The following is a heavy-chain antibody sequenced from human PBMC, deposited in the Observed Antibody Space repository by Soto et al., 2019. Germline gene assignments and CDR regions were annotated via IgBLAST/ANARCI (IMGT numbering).Heavy chain of an antibody. CDR2: IYYSGST. Sequence: PSETLSLTCTVSGGSIGSSGYYWSWIRQHPGKGLEWIGYIYYSGSTYYNPSLKSRVTISVDTSRNQFSLNLSSVTAADTALFYCARILYSSGYRYHFDYWGQGTLVTVSS. CDR3: ARILYSSGYRYHFDY. V-gene: IGHV4-31*03. J-gene: IGHJ4*02. D-gene: IGHD6-19*01. CDR1: GGSIGSSGYY.